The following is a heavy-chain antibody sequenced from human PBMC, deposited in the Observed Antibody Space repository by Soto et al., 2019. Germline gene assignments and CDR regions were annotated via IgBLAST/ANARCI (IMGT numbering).Heavy chain of an antibody. CDR2: IVARGINT. V-gene: IGHV3-23*01. CDR1: GLTFNIYT. CDR3: AKDLRGPEAGTWYFDL. J-gene: IGHJ2*01. Sequence: ESGGGLVQPGGSLRLACEASGLTFNIYTMGWVRQAPGKGLEWVSAIVARGINTYYADSVKGRFTNSRDNSKDTIYLQMNSLRAEDTAVYYCAKDLRGPEAGTWYFDLWGRGTLVAVSS. D-gene: IGHD6-13*01.